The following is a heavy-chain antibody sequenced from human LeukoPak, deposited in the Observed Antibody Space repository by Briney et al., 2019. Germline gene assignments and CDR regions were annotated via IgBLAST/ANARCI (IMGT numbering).Heavy chain of an antibody. CDR2: INHSGST. V-gene: IGHV4-34*01. D-gene: IGHD3-9*01. CDR3: AKVPYDTSYYFDY. Sequence: SETLSLTCAVYGGSFSGYYWSWIRQPPGKGLEWIGEINHSGSTNYNPSLKSRVTISVDTSKNQFSLKLSSVTAADTAVYYCAKVPYDTSYYFDYWGQGTLVTVSS. CDR1: GGSFSGYY. J-gene: IGHJ4*02.